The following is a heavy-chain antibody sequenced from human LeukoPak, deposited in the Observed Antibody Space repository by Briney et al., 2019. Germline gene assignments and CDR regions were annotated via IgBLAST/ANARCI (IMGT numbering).Heavy chain of an antibody. CDR1: GFTFSSYA. CDR3: ARGSSGWLFDY. V-gene: IGHV3-30-3*01. CDR2: ISYDGSNK. J-gene: IGHJ4*02. Sequence: PGGSLRLSCTASGFTFSSYAMHWVRQAPGKGLEWVADISYDGSNKYYADSVKGRFTISRDNSKNTLYLQMNSLRAEDTAVYYCARGSSGWLFDYWGQGTLVTVSS. D-gene: IGHD6-19*01.